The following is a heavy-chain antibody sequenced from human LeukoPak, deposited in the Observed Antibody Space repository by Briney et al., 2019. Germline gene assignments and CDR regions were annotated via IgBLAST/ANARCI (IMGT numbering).Heavy chain of an antibody. Sequence: NPSQTLSLTCTVSGGSISSGGYYWSWIRQPPGKGLEWIGYIYHSGSTYYNPSLKSRVTISVDRSKNQFSLKLSSVTAADTAVYYCARALGAAGSDFDYWGQGTLVTVSS. CDR3: ARALGAAGSDFDY. V-gene: IGHV4-30-2*01. J-gene: IGHJ4*02. CDR2: IYHSGST. CDR1: GGSISSGGYY. D-gene: IGHD6-13*01.